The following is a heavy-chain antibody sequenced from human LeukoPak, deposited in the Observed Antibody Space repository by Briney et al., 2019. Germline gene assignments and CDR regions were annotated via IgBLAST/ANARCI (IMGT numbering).Heavy chain of an antibody. CDR1: GFTFSYYY. J-gene: IGHJ6*02. CDR3: ARAPRDCSGGRCHGYDYYGMDV. V-gene: IGHV3-11*03. Sequence: PGGSLRLSCAGSGFTFSYYYMSWVRQAPGKGLEWVSYIRSNSGYTNYAYSVNGQFSISRDSAKNTLYLQMNRLSAEHRAVYYCARAPRDCSGGRCHGYDYYGMDVWGQGTTVTVSS. D-gene: IGHD2-15*01. CDR2: IRSNSGYT.